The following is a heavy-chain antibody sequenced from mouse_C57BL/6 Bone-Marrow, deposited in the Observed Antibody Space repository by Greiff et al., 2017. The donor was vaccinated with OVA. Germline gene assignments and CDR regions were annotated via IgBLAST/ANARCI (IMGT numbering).Heavy chain of an antibody. Sequence: VQLKESGPVLVKPGASVKMSCKASGFTFTDYYMNWVKQSPGKSLEWIGFINPYNGGTSYNQKFKGKATLTVDKSSSTAYMELNSLTSEDSAVYYCARDDDDDAWFAYWGQGTLVTVSA. V-gene: IGHV1-19*01. CDR3: ARDDDDDAWFAY. J-gene: IGHJ3*01. D-gene: IGHD2-4*01. CDR1: GFTFTDYY. CDR2: INPYNGGT.